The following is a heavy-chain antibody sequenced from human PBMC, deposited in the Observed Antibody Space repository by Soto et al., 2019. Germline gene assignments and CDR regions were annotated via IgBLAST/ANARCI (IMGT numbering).Heavy chain of an antibody. D-gene: IGHD2-15*01. CDR3: VRESVGGGYCSGGSCYGMDV. CDR2: FYTSGSANT. V-gene: IGHV4-4*07. CDR1: GASISGYY. J-gene: IGHJ6*02. Sequence: QVQLQESGPGLVKPSETLSLTCIVSGASISGYYWSWVRQPAGKGLEWIGRFYTSGSANTNYNPSLKSRVTMSVDTSKNHFSLKMTSVTAADTAVYYCVRESVGGGYCSGGSCYGMDVWGQGTTVTVSS.